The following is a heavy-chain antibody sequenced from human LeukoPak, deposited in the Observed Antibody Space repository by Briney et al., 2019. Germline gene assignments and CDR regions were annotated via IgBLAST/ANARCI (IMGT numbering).Heavy chain of an antibody. D-gene: IGHD3-3*01. CDR3: ARGSLNDFWSGPRGAFDI. CDR2: ISSSGSTI. V-gene: IGHV3-11*04. CDR1: GFTFSDYY. Sequence: GGSLRLSCAASGFTFSDYYMSWIRQAPGKGLKWVSYISSSGSTIYYADSVKGRFTISRDNAKNSLYLQMNSLRAEDTAVYYCARGSLNDFWSGPRGAFDIWGQGTMVTVSS. J-gene: IGHJ3*02.